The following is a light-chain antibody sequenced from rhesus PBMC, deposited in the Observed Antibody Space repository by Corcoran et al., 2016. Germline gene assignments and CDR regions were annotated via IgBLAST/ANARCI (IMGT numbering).Light chain of an antibody. Sequence: QVILTQSPATLSLSPGERATLSCRASQSVSSYSAWYQQKLGQAPRLLNYGATSRATGIPDRFSGSGSGTDFTLTISSLDPEDVGVYHCYQHSSRYFTFGPGTKLDIK. V-gene: IGKV3-10*01. CDR3: YQHSSRYFT. CDR2: GAT. J-gene: IGKJ3*01. CDR1: QSVSSY.